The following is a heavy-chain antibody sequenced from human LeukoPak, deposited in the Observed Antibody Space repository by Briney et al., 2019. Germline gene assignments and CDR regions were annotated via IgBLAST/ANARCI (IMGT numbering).Heavy chain of an antibody. CDR3: ARVGGWYSGNWFDP. D-gene: IGHD6-19*01. J-gene: IGHJ5*02. V-gene: IGHV4-4*07. CDR1: GGSISSYY. Sequence: SETLSLTCTVSGGSISSYYWSWIRLPAGKGLEWIGRIYTSGSTNYNPSLKSRVTMSVDTSKNQFSLKLSSVTAADTAVYYCARVGGWYSGNWFDPWGQGTLVTVSS. CDR2: IYTSGST.